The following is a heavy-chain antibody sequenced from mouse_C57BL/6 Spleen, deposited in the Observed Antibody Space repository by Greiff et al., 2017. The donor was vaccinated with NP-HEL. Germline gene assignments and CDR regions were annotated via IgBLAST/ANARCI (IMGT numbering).Heavy chain of an antibody. CDR2: IRSKSNNYAT. Sequence: DVHLVESGGGLVQPKGSLKLSCAASGFSFNTYAMNWVRQAPGKGLEWVARIRSKSNNYATYYADSVKDRFTISRDDSESMLYLQMNNLKTEDTAMYYCVRIYDGYYGAMDYWGQGTSVTVSS. CDR1: GFSFNTYA. V-gene: IGHV10-1*01. D-gene: IGHD2-3*01. CDR3: VRIYDGYYGAMDY. J-gene: IGHJ4*01.